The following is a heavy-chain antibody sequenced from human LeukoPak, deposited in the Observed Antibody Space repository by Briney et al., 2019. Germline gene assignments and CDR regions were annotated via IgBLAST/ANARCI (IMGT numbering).Heavy chain of an antibody. J-gene: IGHJ4*02. D-gene: IGHD2/OR15-2a*01. V-gene: IGHV3-53*01. CDR3: ARDFPFRD. CDR2: IYSGGST. Sequence: TGGSLRLSCAHSRFTVSSNYMRCGRQAPGKGLEWVSLIYSGGSTYYGDSVKGRFTISRDNSKNMVFLQMDSLRAEDTAVYYCARDFPFRDWGQGTLVTVSS. CDR1: RFTVSSNY.